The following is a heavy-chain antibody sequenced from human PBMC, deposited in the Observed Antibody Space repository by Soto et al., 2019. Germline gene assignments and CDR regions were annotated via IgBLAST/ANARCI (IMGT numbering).Heavy chain of an antibody. V-gene: IGHV1-8*02. CDR3: ARGPSRLIMSAEPDEGLLWLDP. D-gene: IGHD2-21*01. J-gene: IGHJ5*02. Sequence: QVQLVQSGAEVKKPGASVKVSCKASGYNFGNYDLNWVRQATGQGLEWMGWMNPKNGDTGQAQKFQGRVTLTRDTSRSSAYMELTGLRHDDTAVYYCARGPSRLIMSAEPDEGLLWLDPGGQWTLVIVSS. CDR2: MNPKNGDT. CDR1: GYNFGNYD.